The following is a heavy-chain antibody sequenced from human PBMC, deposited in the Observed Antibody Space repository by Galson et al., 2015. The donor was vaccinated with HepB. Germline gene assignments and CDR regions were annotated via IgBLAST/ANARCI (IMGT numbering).Heavy chain of an antibody. D-gene: IGHD1-7*01. J-gene: IGHJ4*02. Sequence: SLRLSCAASGFTFSSYAMSWVRQAPGKGLEWVSAISGSGGSTYYADSVRGRFTISRDNSKNTLYLQLHSLRAEDTAIYYCAKDRANYGSFAYWGQGTLVTVSS. V-gene: IGHV3-23*01. CDR1: GFTFSSYA. CDR3: AKDRANYGSFAY. CDR2: ISGSGGST.